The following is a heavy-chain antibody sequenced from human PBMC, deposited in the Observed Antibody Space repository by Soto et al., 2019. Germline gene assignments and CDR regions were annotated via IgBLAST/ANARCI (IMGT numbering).Heavy chain of an antibody. CDR2: ISDDGSNK. Sequence: QVQLVEYGGGVVQPGRSLRLSCAASGFTFCSYGMYWVRQAPGKGLEWVAVISDDGSNKYYADSVKGRFTISRDNSKNTLYLQMNSLRAEDTAVYYCAKDQTHAFDIWGQGTMVTVSS. V-gene: IGHV3-30*18. CDR1: GFTFCSYG. CDR3: AKDQTHAFDI. J-gene: IGHJ3*02.